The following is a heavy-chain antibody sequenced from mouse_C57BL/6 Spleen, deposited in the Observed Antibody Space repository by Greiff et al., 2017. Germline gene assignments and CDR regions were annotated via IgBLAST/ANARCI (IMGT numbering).Heavy chain of an antibody. D-gene: IGHD2-5*01. Sequence: EVKLVESGGGLVKPGGSLKLSCAASGFTFSSYTMSWVRQTPEKRLEWVATISGGGGNTYYPDSVKGRFTISRDNAKNTLYLQMSSLRSEDTALYYCARPYSNYGYWYFDVWGTGTTVTVSS. CDR3: ARPYSNYGYWYFDV. CDR1: GFTFSSYT. CDR2: ISGGGGNT. J-gene: IGHJ1*03. V-gene: IGHV5-9*01.